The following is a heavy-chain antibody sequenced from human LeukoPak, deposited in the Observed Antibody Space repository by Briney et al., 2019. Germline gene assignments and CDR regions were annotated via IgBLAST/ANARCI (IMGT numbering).Heavy chain of an antibody. V-gene: IGHV3-21*01. J-gene: IGHJ4*02. D-gene: IGHD3-10*01. CDR2: ISSSGNYI. Sequence: GGSLRLSCAASGFTFSSYSMNWVRQAPGKGLEWVSSISSSGNYIYYADSVKGRFTISRDNAKNSLYLQMNSLRAEDTAVYYCARDRDGSALPSDYWGQGTLVTVSS. CDR3: ARDRDGSALPSDY. CDR1: GFTFSSYS.